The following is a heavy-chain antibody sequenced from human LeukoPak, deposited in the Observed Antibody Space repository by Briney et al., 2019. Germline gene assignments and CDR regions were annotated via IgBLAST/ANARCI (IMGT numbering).Heavy chain of an antibody. CDR1: GYTFTDHY. D-gene: IGHD5-12*01. J-gene: IGHJ6*02. CDR3: ARDRRLDGYDDYYYYGMDV. V-gene: IGHV1-2*06. Sequence: ASVKVSCKASGYTFTDHYMHWVRQAPGQGLEWMGRINPNSGGTNYAQKFQGRVTMTSDTSISTAYMELSRLRSDDTAVYYCARDRRLDGYDDYYYYGMDVWGQGTTVTVSS. CDR2: INPNSGGT.